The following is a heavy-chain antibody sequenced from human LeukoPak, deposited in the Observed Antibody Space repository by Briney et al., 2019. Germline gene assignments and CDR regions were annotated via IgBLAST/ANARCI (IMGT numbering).Heavy chain of an antibody. V-gene: IGHV1-2*02. CDR2: INPNSGGT. Sequence: ASVKVSCKASGYTFTGYYMHWVRQAPGQGLEWMGWINPNSGGTNYAQKFQGRVTMTRDTSISTAYMELSRLRSDDTAVYYCARDQGYSGYDYLDYWGQGTLVTVSS. J-gene: IGHJ4*02. D-gene: IGHD5-12*01. CDR3: ARDQGYSGYDYLDY. CDR1: GYTFTGYY.